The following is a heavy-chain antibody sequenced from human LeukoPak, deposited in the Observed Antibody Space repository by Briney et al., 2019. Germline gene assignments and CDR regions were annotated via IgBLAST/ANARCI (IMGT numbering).Heavy chain of an antibody. CDR2: INPNSGGT. D-gene: IGHD2-2*01. Sequence: GASVKVSCKSSGYTFTGYYMHWVRQAPGQGLEWMGWINPNSGGTNYAQKFQGRVTMTRDTSISTAYMELSRLRSDDTAVYYCARSYRRLGYCSSTSCQSWFDPWGQGTLVTVSS. CDR3: ARSYRRLGYCSSTSCQSWFDP. J-gene: IGHJ5*02. V-gene: IGHV1-2*02. CDR1: GYTFTGYY.